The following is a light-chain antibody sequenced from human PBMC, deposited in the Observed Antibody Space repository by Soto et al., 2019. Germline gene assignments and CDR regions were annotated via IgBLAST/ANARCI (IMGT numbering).Light chain of an antibody. Sequence: EIVMTQSPATRSVSPGERATLSCRVSQSVSSNLAWYQQKFGQAPRLLIYGASTRATGIPARFSGSGSGTEFTLTISSLQSEDFAVYYCQHYNNWPPWTFGQGTKVEIK. CDR2: GAS. J-gene: IGKJ1*01. CDR1: QSVSSN. CDR3: QHYNNWPPWT. V-gene: IGKV3-15*01.